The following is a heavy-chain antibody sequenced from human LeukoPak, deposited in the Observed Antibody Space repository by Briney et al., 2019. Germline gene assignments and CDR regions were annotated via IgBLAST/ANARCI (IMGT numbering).Heavy chain of an antibody. Sequence: GGSLRLSCAASGFTVSGFWMHWVRQVPGEGLVWVARMNSAGTTINYADSVKGRFTISRDNVRNTLHLQMNNLSLEDTAVYFCIREVQVRASASLGLWGRGTLVTVS. V-gene: IGHV3-74*01. CDR3: IREVQVRASASLGL. D-gene: IGHD1-1*01. CDR2: MNSAGTTI. CDR1: GFTVSGFW. J-gene: IGHJ4*01.